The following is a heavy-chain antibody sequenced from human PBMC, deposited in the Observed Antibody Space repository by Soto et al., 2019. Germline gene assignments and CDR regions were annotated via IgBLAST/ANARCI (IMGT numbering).Heavy chain of an antibody. CDR1: GFTFSSYA. CDR3: ARGRTTVTTTALYYFDY. J-gene: IGHJ4*02. Sequence: QVQLVESGGGVVQPGRSLRLSCAASGFTFSSYAMHWVRQAPGKGLEWVAVISYDGSNKYYADSVKGRFTISRDNSKNTLYLQMNSLRSADTAVYYCARGRTTVTTTALYYFDYWGQGTLVTVSS. V-gene: IGHV3-30-3*01. D-gene: IGHD4-17*01. CDR2: ISYDGSNK.